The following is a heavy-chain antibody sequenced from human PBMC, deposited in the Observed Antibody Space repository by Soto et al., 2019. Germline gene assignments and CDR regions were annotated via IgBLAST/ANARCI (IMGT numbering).Heavy chain of an antibody. CDR1: GGSISSYY. CDR2: IYYSGST. V-gene: IGHV4-59*01. J-gene: IGHJ4*02. CDR3: ARVGSSGYFSGGGGYYFDY. Sequence: SETLSLTCTVFGGSISSYYWSWIRQPPGKGLEWIGYIYYSGSTNYNPSLKSRVTISVDTSKNQFSLKLSSVTAADTAVYYCARVGSSGYFSGGGGYYFDYWGQGTLVTVSS. D-gene: IGHD3-22*01.